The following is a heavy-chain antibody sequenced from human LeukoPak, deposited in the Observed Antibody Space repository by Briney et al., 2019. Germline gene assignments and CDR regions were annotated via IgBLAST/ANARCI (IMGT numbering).Heavy chain of an antibody. Sequence: GGSLRLSCAASGFTFSYHWMTWVRQAPGKGLEWVANIKNDGAVKNYVDSVKGRFTISRDNAKNSLYLQMNSLRAEDTAVYFCARDKVRVGVGAFDYWGQGTLVTVSS. CDR2: IKNDGAVK. V-gene: IGHV3-7*01. J-gene: IGHJ4*02. D-gene: IGHD3-3*01. CDR3: ARDKVRVGVGAFDY. CDR1: GFTFSYHW.